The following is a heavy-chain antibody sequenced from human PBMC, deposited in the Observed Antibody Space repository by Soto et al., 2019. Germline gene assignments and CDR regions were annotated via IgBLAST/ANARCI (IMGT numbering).Heavy chain of an antibody. V-gene: IGHV4-59*01. Sequence: QVQLQESGPGLVKPSETLSLTCTVSGGSISSYYWSWIRQPPGKGLEWIGYIYYSGSTNYNPSLKSRVTISVATSKNQFSLKLSSVTAADTAVYYCARVGDILTGYYDGYFDYWGQGTLVTVSS. CDR1: GGSISSYY. CDR3: ARVGDILTGYYDGYFDY. J-gene: IGHJ4*02. D-gene: IGHD3-9*01. CDR2: IYYSGST.